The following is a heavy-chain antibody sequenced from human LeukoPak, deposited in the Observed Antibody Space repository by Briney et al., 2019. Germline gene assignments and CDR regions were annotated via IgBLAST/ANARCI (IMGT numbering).Heavy chain of an antibody. Sequence: GSLRLSCAASGFTFSSYAMSWVRQPPGKGLEWIGEINHSGSTNYNPSLKSRVTISVDTSKNQFSLKLSSVTAADTAVYYCASRSPHYYFDYWGQGTLVTVSS. CDR2: INHSGST. J-gene: IGHJ4*02. V-gene: IGHV4-34*08. CDR1: GFTFSSYA. CDR3: ASRSPHYYFDY.